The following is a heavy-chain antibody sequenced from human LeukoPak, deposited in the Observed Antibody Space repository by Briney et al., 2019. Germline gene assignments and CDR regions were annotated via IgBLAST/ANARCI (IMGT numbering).Heavy chain of an antibody. CDR1: GFTFSDYY. CDR3: ARETSYGDYVCLDY. CDR2: ITDSGSTK. V-gene: IGHV3-11*01. D-gene: IGHD4-17*01. Sequence: PGGSLRLSCAASGFTFSDYYMNWIRQAPGKGLEWVSYITDSGSTKYYADSVKGRFTISRDNAKNSLYLQMNSLRAEDTAVYYCARETSYGDYVCLDYWGQGTLVTVSS. J-gene: IGHJ4*02.